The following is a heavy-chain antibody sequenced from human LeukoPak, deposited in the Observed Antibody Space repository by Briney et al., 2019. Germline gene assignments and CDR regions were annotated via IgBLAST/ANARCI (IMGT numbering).Heavy chain of an antibody. CDR1: GGSLISTTYY. J-gene: IGHJ3*01. CDR3: ARAPRTGAWDMITFGGVIVNGDAFDF. CDR2: IYYSGST. V-gene: IGHV4-39*07. Sequence: SETLCLTCAVSGGSLISTTYYWGWIRQPPGKGLEWIGSIYYSGSTYSNASLKSPFTVSVDMSKNEFSLQLSSVTAADTDVYYCARAPRTGAWDMITFGGVIVNGDAFDFWGQGTMVTVSS. D-gene: IGHD3-16*02.